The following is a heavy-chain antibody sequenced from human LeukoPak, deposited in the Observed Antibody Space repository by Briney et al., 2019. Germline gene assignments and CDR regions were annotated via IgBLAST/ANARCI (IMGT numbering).Heavy chain of an antibody. Sequence: PSETLSLTCTVSGGSISSSSYYWGWIRQPPGKGLEWIGSIYYSGSTYYNPSLKSRVTISVDTSKNQFSLKLSSVTAADTAVYYCARRRVMEQLVRVRAFDIWGQGTMVTVSS. J-gene: IGHJ3*02. D-gene: IGHD6-6*01. V-gene: IGHV4-39*07. CDR1: GGSISSSSYY. CDR3: ARRRVMEQLVRVRAFDI. CDR2: IYYSGST.